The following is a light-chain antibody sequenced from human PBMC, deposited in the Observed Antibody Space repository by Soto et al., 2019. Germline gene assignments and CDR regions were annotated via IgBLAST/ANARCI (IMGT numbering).Light chain of an antibody. Sequence: QPVLTQSPSASASLGASVKLTCTLSSGHSSYAIAWHQQQPEKGPRYLMKLDSDGSHTKGDAIPDRFSGSSSGAERYLTISSLQSEDEADYYCQTGGTGIHVVFGGGTQLTVL. CDR3: QTGGTGIHVV. CDR1: SGHSSYA. CDR2: LDSDGSH. V-gene: IGLV4-69*01. J-gene: IGLJ2*01.